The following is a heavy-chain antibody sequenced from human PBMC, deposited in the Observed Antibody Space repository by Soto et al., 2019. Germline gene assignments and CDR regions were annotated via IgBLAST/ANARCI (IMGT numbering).Heavy chain of an antibody. Sequence: QVQLQESGPGLVKPSQTLSLTCSVSGRSITTDGYYWSWIRQHPGKGLEWIGFVFYSGSTSYNPSLKSRVDMSLDRSKKQFTLELRSMTAADTGLYYCAAQSSYGDPMGYWGQGTLVTVSS. CDR2: VFYSGST. J-gene: IGHJ4*02. CDR1: GRSITTDGYY. CDR3: AAQSSYGDPMGY. D-gene: IGHD4-17*01. V-gene: IGHV4-31*03.